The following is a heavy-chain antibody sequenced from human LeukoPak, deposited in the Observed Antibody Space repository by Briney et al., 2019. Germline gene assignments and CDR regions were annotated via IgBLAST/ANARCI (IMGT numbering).Heavy chain of an antibody. CDR1: GYSFTSGHY. V-gene: IGHV4-38-2*01. CDR3: ARYCSSTSCILRGFDY. J-gene: IGHJ4*02. CDR2: IYHTGST. D-gene: IGHD2-2*01. Sequence: PWETLSLTCSVSGYSFTSGHYWGWIRQPPGKGPEWIGNIYHTGSTHYNPSLKSRVTISVDTSKNQFSLKLSSVTAADTAVYYCARYCSSTSCILRGFDYWGQGTLVTVSS.